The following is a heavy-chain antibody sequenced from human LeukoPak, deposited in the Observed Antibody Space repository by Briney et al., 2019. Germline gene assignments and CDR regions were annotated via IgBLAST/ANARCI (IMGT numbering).Heavy chain of an antibody. Sequence: SSETLSLTCTVSGGSISSSRYYWGWIRQPPGKGLEWIGTMYSSGNTYYNSSLKSRVTISVDTSKNQFSLKLSSVTAADTAVYYCARGGEAFAWLRGGGGSWFDPWGQGTLVTVSS. J-gene: IGHJ5*02. CDR2: MYSSGNT. D-gene: IGHD5-12*01. CDR1: GGSISSSRYY. V-gene: IGHV4-39*07. CDR3: ARGGEAFAWLRGGGGSWFDP.